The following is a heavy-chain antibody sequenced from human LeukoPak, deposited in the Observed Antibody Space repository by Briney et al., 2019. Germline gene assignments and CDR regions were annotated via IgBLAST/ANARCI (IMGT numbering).Heavy chain of an antibody. CDR2: IIPIFGTA. V-gene: IGHV1-69*05. J-gene: IGHJ4*02. Sequence: SVNVSFTASGGTFISYAISGVRQAPGQGLEWMGGIIPIFGTANYAQKFQGRVTVTTDESTSTAYMELSSLRSEDTAVYYCARVGRSHYDILTGYYMSPLYFDYWGQGTLVTVSS. CDR1: GGTFISYA. D-gene: IGHD3-9*01. CDR3: ARVGRSHYDILTGYYMSPLYFDY.